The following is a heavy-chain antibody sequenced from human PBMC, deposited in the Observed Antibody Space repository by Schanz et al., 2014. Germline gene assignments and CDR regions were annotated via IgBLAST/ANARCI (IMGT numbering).Heavy chain of an antibody. Sequence: QVQLVQSGAEVKKPGFSVKVSCKASGGTFSRYGLSWVRQAPGQGLEWMGRINPGPGGATYAQNFRGRVTMTRDTSITTAYMELSNLGSDDTAVYYCARGMSGYDCPDLWGQGTLVTVSS. V-gene: IGHV1-2*06. CDR3: ARGMSGYDCPDL. CDR2: INPGPGGA. D-gene: IGHD5-12*01. CDR1: GGTFSRYG. J-gene: IGHJ5*02.